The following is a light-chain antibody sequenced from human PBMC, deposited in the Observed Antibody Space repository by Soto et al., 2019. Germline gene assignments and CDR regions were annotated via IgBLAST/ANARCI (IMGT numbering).Light chain of an antibody. CDR3: CSFAVGSTLV. CDR2: EGS. Sequence: QSALTQPASVSGSPGQSITISCTGTSSDVGTYNLVSWHQHHPGKGPKLIIYEGSKRTSGVSNRFSGSKSGNTASLTISGLQAEDEADYYRCSFAVGSTLVFGGGTKLTVL. V-gene: IGLV2-23*01. CDR1: SSDVGTYNL. J-gene: IGLJ2*01.